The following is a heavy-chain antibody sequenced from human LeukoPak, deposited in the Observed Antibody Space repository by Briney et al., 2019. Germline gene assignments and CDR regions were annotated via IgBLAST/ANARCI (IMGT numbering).Heavy chain of an antibody. CDR2: ISHTGDT. Sequence: PSETLSLTCAVYGGSFSRYYYNWIRQSPGKGLEWIGEISHTGDTNYSPSLMSRVTMSLDTSKNQFSLKLYSVTAADTAVYYCARSGYGWPWGQGTLVTVSS. CDR1: GGSFSRYY. J-gene: IGHJ5*02. V-gene: IGHV4-34*01. D-gene: IGHD3-10*01. CDR3: ARSGYGWP.